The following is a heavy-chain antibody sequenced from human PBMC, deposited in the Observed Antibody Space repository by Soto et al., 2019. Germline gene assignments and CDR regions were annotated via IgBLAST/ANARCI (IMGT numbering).Heavy chain of an antibody. CDR1: GFTFSSFG. CDR3: AKVGYCSGGSCYSDDAFDI. D-gene: IGHD2-15*01. CDR2: ISSDGDNK. J-gene: IGHJ3*02. V-gene: IGHV3-30*18. Sequence: GGSLRLSCAASGFTFSSFGVHWIRQAPGKGLEWVALISSDGDNKFYADSVKGRFTISRDNSKNTLYLQMNSLRAEDTAIYYCAKVGYCSGGSCYSDDAFDIWGQGAVVTVSS.